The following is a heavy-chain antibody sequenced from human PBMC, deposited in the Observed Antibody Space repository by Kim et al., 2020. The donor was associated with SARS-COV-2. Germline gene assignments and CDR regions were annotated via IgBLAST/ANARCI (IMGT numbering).Heavy chain of an antibody. CDR3: TTADRSTLDY. Sequence: GGSLRLSCAATGFTFSNGWMSWVRRAPGRGLEWVVRIKSNTAGVYTDFAAHVKGRFTISRDDSKNSLYLQMNSLKTEDTSVYSCTTADRSTLDYWGQGTLVTVSS. J-gene: IGHJ4*02. CDR2: IKSNTAGVYT. V-gene: IGHV3-15*01. CDR1: GFTFSNGW. D-gene: IGHD2-15*01.